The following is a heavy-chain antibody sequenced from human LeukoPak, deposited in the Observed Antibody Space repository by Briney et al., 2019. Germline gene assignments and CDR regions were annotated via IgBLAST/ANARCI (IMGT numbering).Heavy chain of an antibody. V-gene: IGHV3-48*02. J-gene: IGHJ4*02. CDR3: ARAMRSGYDY. CDR2: ISSSSDSI. Sequence: GSLRLSCAASGFTFSSYGMNWVRQAPGKRLEWVSYISSSSDSIHYADSVKGRFTISRDNAENSLYLQMSSLRDEDTAVYYCARAMRSGYDYWGQGTLVTVSS. D-gene: IGHD5-12*01. CDR1: GFTFSSYG.